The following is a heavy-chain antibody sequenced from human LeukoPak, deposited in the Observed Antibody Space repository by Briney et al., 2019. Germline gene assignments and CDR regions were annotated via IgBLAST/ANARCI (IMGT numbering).Heavy chain of an antibody. CDR1: GFTFGDYA. J-gene: IGHJ4*02. CDR2: IRSKTYGGTT. CDR3: TRDYYDSSGYYTIAN. Sequence: GGSLRLSCTASGFTFGDYAMSWVRQAPGKGLEWVGFIRSKTYGGTTECAASVKDRFTISRDDSKSIAYLQMSSLKTEDTAVYYCTRDYYDSSGYYTIANWGQGTLVTVSS. V-gene: IGHV3-49*04. D-gene: IGHD3-22*01.